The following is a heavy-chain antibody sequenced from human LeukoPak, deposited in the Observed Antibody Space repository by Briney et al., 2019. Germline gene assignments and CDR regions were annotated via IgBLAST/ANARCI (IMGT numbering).Heavy chain of an antibody. J-gene: IGHJ4*02. Sequence: PSETLSLTCSVSGGSVRSHYWRWIRQPPGKGLESIAYMYYNKKAEYNPSFNSRVTMSVDMSKNQVSLSLRSVTAADTAVYYCARENYYDSSPGNYWGQGTLVTVSS. CDR1: GGSVRSHY. D-gene: IGHD3-22*01. CDR3: ARENYYDSSPGNY. V-gene: IGHV4-59*02. CDR2: MYYNKKA.